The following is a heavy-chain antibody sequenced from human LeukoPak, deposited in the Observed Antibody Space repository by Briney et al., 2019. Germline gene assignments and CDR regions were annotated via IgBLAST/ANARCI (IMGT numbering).Heavy chain of an antibody. D-gene: IGHD3-16*01. CDR2: LRGDGDT. Sequence: GGSLRLSSAASGFIFINYAMSWVRQTPARGLEWVSSLRGDGDTFYADFVKGRFTLSRDDSRNTVYLQLNNLRVEDTAIYYCAKASWVSNVDAVLWGQGTLVTVSS. J-gene: IGHJ4*02. CDR3: AKASWVSNVDAVL. V-gene: IGHV3-23*01. CDR1: GFIFINYA.